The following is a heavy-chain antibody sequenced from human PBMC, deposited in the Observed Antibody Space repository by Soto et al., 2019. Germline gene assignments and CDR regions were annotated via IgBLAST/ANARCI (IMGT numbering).Heavy chain of an antibody. CDR3: ASGYCSGGSCYFY. CDR2: IIPILGIA. J-gene: IGHJ4*02. V-gene: IGHV1-69*02. Sequence: QVQLVQSGAEVKKPGSSVKVSCKASGGTFSSYTISWVRQAPGQGLEWMGRIIPILGIANYAQKFKGRVTITADKSTSTAYMELSSLRSEDTAVYYCASGYCSGGSCYFYWGQGTLVTVSS. D-gene: IGHD2-15*01. CDR1: GGTFSSYT.